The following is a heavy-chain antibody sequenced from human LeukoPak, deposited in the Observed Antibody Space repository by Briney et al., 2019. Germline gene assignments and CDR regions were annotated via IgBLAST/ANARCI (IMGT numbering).Heavy chain of an antibody. Sequence: SQTLSLTCTVSGGSISSDVYYWSWTRQPPGKGLEWLGYISYSGSTYYNPSLKSRITISIDTSKNQFSLRLSSVTAADTAVYYCARDPGSGSKPGYWGQGTLVTVSS. D-gene: IGHD3-22*01. J-gene: IGHJ4*02. CDR2: ISYSGST. V-gene: IGHV4-30-4*01. CDR3: ARDPGSGSKPGY. CDR1: GGSISSDVYY.